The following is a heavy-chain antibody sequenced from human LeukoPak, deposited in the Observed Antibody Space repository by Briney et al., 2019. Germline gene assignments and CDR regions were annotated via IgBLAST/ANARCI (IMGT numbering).Heavy chain of an antibody. CDR2: ISWNSGSI. V-gene: IGHV3-9*03. CDR3: AKDRFPYYYYYYMDV. J-gene: IGHJ6*03. Sequence: PGGSLRLSCAASGFTFDDYAMHWVRQAPGKGLEWVSGISWNSGSIGYADSVKGRFTISRDNAKNSLYLQMNSLRAEDMALYYCAKDRFPYYYYYYMDVWGKGTTVTVSS. CDR1: GFTFDDYA. D-gene: IGHD2-21*01.